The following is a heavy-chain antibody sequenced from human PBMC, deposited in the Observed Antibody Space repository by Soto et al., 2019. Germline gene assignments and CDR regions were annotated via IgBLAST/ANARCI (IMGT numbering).Heavy chain of an antibody. V-gene: IGHV4-59*01. CDR3: ASMIGDPVLSFDS. CDR1: GGSISSYY. D-gene: IGHD3-10*02. CDR2: IFYSGST. Sequence: PSETLSLTCPVSGGSISSYYWSWIRQPPGKGLEWIGFIFYSGSTSYNPSLKSRVTISIDTSEYQFSLKLNSVTAADTAVYYCASMIGDPVLSFDSWGQGTLVTVS. J-gene: IGHJ5*01.